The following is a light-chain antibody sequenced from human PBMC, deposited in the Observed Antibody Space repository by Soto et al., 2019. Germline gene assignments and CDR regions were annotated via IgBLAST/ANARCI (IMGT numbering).Light chain of an antibody. J-gene: IGKJ1*01. CDR3: QQYDSTPRT. CDR1: QSVLYSSNNKNY. V-gene: IGKV4-1*01. CDR2: WAS. Sequence: DIVMTQSPDSLAVSLGERATINCKSSQSVLYSSNNKNYLAWYQQKPGQPPKLIIYWASTRESGVPDRFSGSGSGTDFTLTISSLQAEDVAVYYCQQYDSTPRTFGQGTKLEIK.